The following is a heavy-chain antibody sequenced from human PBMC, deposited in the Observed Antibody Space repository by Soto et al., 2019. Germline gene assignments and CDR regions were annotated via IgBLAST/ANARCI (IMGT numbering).Heavy chain of an antibody. J-gene: IGHJ6*02. V-gene: IGHV3-15*07. CDR1: GFTFSNAW. CDR3: TTSTGIAVAGYYYYGMDV. CDR2: IKSKTDGGTT. Sequence: SLRLSCAASGFTFSNAWMNWVHQAPGKGLEWVGRIKSKTDGGTTDYAAPVKGRFTISRDDSKNTLYLQMNSLKTEDTAVYYCTTSTGIAVAGYYYYGMDVWGQGTTVTVSS. D-gene: IGHD6-19*01.